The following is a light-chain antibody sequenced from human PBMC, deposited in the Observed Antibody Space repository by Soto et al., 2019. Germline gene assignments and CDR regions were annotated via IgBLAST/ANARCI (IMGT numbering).Light chain of an antibody. Sequence: QSALTQPAAVSGSPGQSIAISCTGNSSDVGGYNYVSWYQHHPGRAPKLMIYDVSNRPSGVSNRFSGSKSGNTASLTISGLQAEDEADYYCSSYTSSNTYVFGTGTKLTVL. V-gene: IGLV2-14*03. CDR1: SSDVGGYNY. CDR3: SSYTSSNTYV. J-gene: IGLJ1*01. CDR2: DVS.